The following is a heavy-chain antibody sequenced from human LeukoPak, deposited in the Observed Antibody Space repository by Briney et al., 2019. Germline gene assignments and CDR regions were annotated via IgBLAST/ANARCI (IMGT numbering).Heavy chain of an antibody. CDR3: AKDIEGPSRPGAAGFDY. D-gene: IGHD6-13*01. V-gene: IGHV3-9*01. Sequence: PGRSLRLSCAASGFTFGDYVMHWVRQAPGKGLEWVSGISYNSGSNVYADSVKGRFTISRDNAKNYLYLQMKSLKVDDTALYFCAKDIEGPSRPGAAGFDYWGQGTLATVSS. J-gene: IGHJ4*02. CDR2: ISYNSGSN. CDR1: GFTFGDYV.